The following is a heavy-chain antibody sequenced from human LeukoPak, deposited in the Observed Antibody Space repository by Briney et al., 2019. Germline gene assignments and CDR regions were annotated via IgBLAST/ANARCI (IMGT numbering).Heavy chain of an antibody. V-gene: IGHV3-48*03. J-gene: IGHJ3*02. D-gene: IGHD5-12*01. CDR2: MSFSGSTI. CDR3: ARGYSSYYPDALDI. Sequence: GGSLRLSCVASGFTFSSYEMNWVRQAPGRGLEWVSYMSFSGSTIYYADSVKGRFTISRDNAKNSLYLQMNSLRAEDTAVYYCARGYSSYYPDALDIWGQGTMVTVSS. CDR1: GFTFSSYE.